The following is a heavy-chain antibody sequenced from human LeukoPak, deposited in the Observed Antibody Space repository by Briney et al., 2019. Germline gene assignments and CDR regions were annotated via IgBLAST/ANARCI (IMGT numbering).Heavy chain of an antibody. CDR2: ISGSGGST. CDR1: GFTFSGYA. CDR3: AKDRLRIAVAGTFDP. V-gene: IGHV3-23*01. Sequence: GGSLRLSCAASGFTFSGYAMSWVRQAPGKGLEWVSAISGSGGSTYYADSVKGRFTISRDNSKNTLYLQMNSLRAEDTAVYYCAKDRLRIAVAGTFDPWGQGTLVTVSS. D-gene: IGHD6-19*01. J-gene: IGHJ5*02.